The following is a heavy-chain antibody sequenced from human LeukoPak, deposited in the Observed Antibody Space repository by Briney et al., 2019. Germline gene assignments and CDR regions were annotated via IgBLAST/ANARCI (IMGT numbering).Heavy chain of an antibody. V-gene: IGHV1-3*01. CDR2: INAGNGNT. Sequence: GASVKVSCKASGYTFTNYAMNWVRQAPGQRLEWMGWINAGNGNTKSSQRFQDRVTITRDTSASTAYMELNSLRSEDTAVYYCTRGIWCSHNKDYYFDYWGQGSLVTVSS. CDR1: GYTFTNYA. CDR3: TRGIWCSHNKDYYFDY. D-gene: IGHD2-8*01. J-gene: IGHJ4*02.